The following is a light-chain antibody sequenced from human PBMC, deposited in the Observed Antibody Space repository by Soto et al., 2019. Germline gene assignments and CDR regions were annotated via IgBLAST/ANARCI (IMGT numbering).Light chain of an antibody. Sequence: ETMMTQSPGTLSLSPGERATLSCRASQSLTNNYFAWYQQKPGRALRLLIDGASTRATGIPDRFSGSGSETDFTLTISRLEPEDVAVYYCQQYEAVVTFGQGTKVDIK. CDR3: QQYEAVVT. V-gene: IGKV3-20*01. CDR2: GAS. J-gene: IGKJ1*01. CDR1: QSLTNNY.